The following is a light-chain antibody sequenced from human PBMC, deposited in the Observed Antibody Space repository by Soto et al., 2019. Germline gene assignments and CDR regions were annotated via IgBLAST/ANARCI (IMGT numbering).Light chain of an antibody. CDR2: DVN. J-gene: IGLJ1*01. Sequence: QSALTQPASVSGSPGQSITISCTGTNSDVGGYNYVSWYQQHPGKAPKLMIYDVNNRPSGVSNRFSGSKSGNTASLTISGLQAEDEADYYCSSYTSSTSYVFGIGTKLTVL. CDR1: NSDVGGYNY. CDR3: SSYTSSTSYV. V-gene: IGLV2-14*01.